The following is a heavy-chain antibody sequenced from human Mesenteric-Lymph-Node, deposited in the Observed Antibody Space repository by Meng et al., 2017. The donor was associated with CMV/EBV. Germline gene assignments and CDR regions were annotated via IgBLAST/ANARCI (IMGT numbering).Heavy chain of an antibody. Sequence: GESLKISCAVSGFTFRSYSMNWVRQAPGKGLEWVANIKQDGSEKYYVDSVKGRFTISRDNAKNSLYLQMNSLRAEDTAVYYCARHWDPDYFDYWGQGTLVTVSS. CDR3: ARHWDPDYFDY. V-gene: IGHV3-7*01. CDR2: IKQDGSEK. CDR1: GFTFRSYS. D-gene: IGHD7-27*01. J-gene: IGHJ4*02.